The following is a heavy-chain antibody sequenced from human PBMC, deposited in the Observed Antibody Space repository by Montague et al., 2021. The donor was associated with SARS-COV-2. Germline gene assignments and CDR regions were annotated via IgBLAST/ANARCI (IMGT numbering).Heavy chain of an antibody. D-gene: IGHD6-19*01. CDR3: ASDIAVGGLFDY. V-gene: IGHV4-61*02. CDR1: GGSISSGSYY. J-gene: IGHJ4*02. CDR2: ISISGST. Sequence: TLSLTCTVSGGSISSGSYYWIWIRQPAGKGLEWIGRISISGSTNCNPSLKSRVTISVDTYKNQFSLKLSSVTAADTAVYYCASDIAVGGLFDYWGQGTLVTVSS.